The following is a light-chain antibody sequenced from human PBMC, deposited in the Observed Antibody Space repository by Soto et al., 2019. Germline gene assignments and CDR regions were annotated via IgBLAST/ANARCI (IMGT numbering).Light chain of an antibody. CDR3: SSYAHSSIYV. CDR1: SSDVGYYNY. V-gene: IGLV2-14*01. CDR2: EVV. Sequence: QSVLTQPASVSGSPGQSITISCTGTSSDVGYYNYVSWYQQHPGKAPKLMIYEVVHRPSGVSIRFSGSKSGNTASLTISGLQADDEADYYCSSYAHSSIYVFGTGTKLTVL. J-gene: IGLJ1*01.